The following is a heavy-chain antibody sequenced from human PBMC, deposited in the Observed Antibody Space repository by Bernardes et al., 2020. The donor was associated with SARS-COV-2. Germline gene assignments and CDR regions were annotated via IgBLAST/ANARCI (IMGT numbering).Heavy chain of an antibody. Sequence: ASVKVSCKASGYTFTGYYMPWVRQAPGQGLEWMGWINPNSGGTNYAQKFQGRVTMTRDTSISTAYMELSRLRSDDTAVYYCARDREYYDFWSGYLNYYGMDVWGQGTTDTVSS. J-gene: IGHJ6*02. CDR2: INPNSGGT. CDR1: GYTFTGYY. CDR3: ARDREYYDFWSGYLNYYGMDV. D-gene: IGHD3-3*01. V-gene: IGHV1-2*02.